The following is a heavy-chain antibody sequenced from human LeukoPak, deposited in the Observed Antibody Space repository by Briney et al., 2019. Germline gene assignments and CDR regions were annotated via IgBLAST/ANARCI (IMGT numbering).Heavy chain of an antibody. J-gene: IGHJ4*02. CDR1: GFTFSSYA. D-gene: IGHD2-2*01. Sequence: GGSLRLSCAASGFTFSSYAMSWVRQAPGKGLEWVSAISGSGGSTYYADSVKGRFTISRDNSKNTLYLQMNSLRAEDTAVYYCAEDGVVPAASVLYYFDYWGQGTLVTVSS. CDR3: AEDGVVPAASVLYYFDY. V-gene: IGHV3-23*01. CDR2: ISGSGGST.